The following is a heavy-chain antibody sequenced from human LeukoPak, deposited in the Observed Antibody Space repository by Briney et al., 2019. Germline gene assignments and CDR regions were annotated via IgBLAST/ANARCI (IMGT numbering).Heavy chain of an antibody. CDR1: GYTFTGYY. CDR2: INLNSGGT. D-gene: IGHD6-19*01. V-gene: IGHV1-2*04. CDR3: ASPNRSGWLMGMDV. J-gene: IGHJ6*02. Sequence: ASVKVSCKASGYTFTGYYMHWVRQAPGQGLEWMGWINLNSGGTNYAQKFQGWVTMTRDTSISTAYMELSRLRSDDTAVYYCASPNRSGWLMGMDVWGQGTTVIVSS.